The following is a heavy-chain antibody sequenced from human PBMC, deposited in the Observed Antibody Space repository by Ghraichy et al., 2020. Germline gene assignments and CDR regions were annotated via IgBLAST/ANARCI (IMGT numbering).Heavy chain of an antibody. CDR3: AKESGYCTGGDCYDTHQFYYGMDV. D-gene: IGHD2-8*02. V-gene: IGHV3-23*01. Sequence: GGSLRLSCAASGFTFNNYAMSWVRQAPGKGLEWVSGVGVNGFDTHYGDPVRGRFIISRDNSKKTLYLQMNSLRVDDTAVYYFAKESGYCTGGDCYDTHQFYYGMDVWGQGTTVTVSS. CDR2: VGVNGFDT. J-gene: IGHJ6*02. CDR1: GFTFNNYA.